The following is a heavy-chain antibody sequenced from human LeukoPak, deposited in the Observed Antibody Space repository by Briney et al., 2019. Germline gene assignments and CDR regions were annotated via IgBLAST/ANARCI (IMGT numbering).Heavy chain of an antibody. D-gene: IGHD3-10*02. Sequence: GGSLRLSCSASGFTFSNYAMHWVRQVPGKGLEYVSAISGNGDSTYYADSVKGRFTISRDNSKNTLYLQMSSLRADDTAVYYCVKDRGCSGTFRGPFDNWGQGTLVTVSS. CDR1: GFTFSNYA. J-gene: IGHJ4*02. V-gene: IGHV3-64D*06. CDR2: ISGNGDST. CDR3: VKDRGCSGTFRGPFDN.